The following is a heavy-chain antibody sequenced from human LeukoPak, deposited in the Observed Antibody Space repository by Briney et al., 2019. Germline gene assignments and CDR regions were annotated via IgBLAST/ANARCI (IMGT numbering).Heavy chain of an antibody. CDR1: GFTFSSYS. CDR2: ISSSSSYI. V-gene: IGHV3-21*01. J-gene: IGHJ4*02. Sequence: GGSLRLSCAASGFTFSSYSMNWVRQAPGKGLEWVSSISSSSSYICYADSLQGRFSISRDNAKNSLYLQMNSLRAEDTAVYYCASDSSGYYWGQGTLVTVSS. D-gene: IGHD3-22*01. CDR3: ASDSSGYY.